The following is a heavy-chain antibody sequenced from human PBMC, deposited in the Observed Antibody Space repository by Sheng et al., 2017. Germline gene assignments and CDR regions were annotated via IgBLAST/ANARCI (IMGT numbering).Heavy chain of an antibody. V-gene: IGHV3-30*02. Sequence: QVQLVESGGGVVQPGGSLRLSCAASGFTFSSYGMHWVRQAPGKGLEWVAFIRYDGSNKYYADSVKGRFTISRDNSKNTLYLQMNSLRAEDTAVYYCARVLHYYDSGVFDIWGQGTMVTVSS. CDR3: ARVLHYYDSGVFDI. D-gene: IGHD3-22*01. CDR2: IRYDGSNK. J-gene: IGHJ3*02. CDR1: GFTFSSYG.